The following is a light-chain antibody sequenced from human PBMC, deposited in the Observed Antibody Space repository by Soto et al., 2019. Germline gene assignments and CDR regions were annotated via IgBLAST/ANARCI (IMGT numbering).Light chain of an antibody. J-gene: IGKJ1*01. Sequence: DIQMTQSPSTLSAFVGDRVTITCRASESISSWLVWYQQKPGKAPNLLIYKASSLESGVPSRFSGSGSGTEFTLTISSLQPDDFATYYCQQYNSYSTWTFGQGTKVEIK. CDR2: KAS. CDR1: ESISSW. V-gene: IGKV1-5*03. CDR3: QQYNSYSTWT.